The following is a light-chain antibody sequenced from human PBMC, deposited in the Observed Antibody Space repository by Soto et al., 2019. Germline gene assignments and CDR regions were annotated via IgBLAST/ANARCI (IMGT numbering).Light chain of an antibody. Sequence: VLVTQSPDTLSVSPGERATLSCRASQSVSGRLAWYQQKPGQAPRLLIYGASTRATGIPARFSGSGSGTEFTLTISSLQSEDFAVYYCQQYNDWPLTFGGGTRVEIK. CDR3: QQYNDWPLT. J-gene: IGKJ4*01. CDR1: QSVSGR. CDR2: GAS. V-gene: IGKV3-15*01.